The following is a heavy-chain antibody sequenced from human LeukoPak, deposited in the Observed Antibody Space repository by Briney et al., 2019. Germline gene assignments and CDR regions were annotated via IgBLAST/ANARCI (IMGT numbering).Heavy chain of an antibody. CDR3: ARARYSSSWYYFDY. Sequence: SETLSLTCAVYGGSCSGYYWSWIRQPPGKGLEWIGEINHSGSTNYNPSLKSRVTISVDTSKNQFSLKLSSVTAADTAVYYCARARYSSSWYYFDYWGQGTLVTVSS. CDR1: GGSCSGYY. CDR2: INHSGST. V-gene: IGHV4-34*01. D-gene: IGHD6-13*01. J-gene: IGHJ4*02.